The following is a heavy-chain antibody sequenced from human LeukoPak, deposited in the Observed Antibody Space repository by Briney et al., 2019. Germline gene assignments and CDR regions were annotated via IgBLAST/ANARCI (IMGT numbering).Heavy chain of an antibody. J-gene: IGHJ4*02. CDR1: GFTLNSYW. CDR3: VRERFYFDSSGYSGASTL. V-gene: IGHV3-7*01. D-gene: IGHD3-22*01. CDR2: IKQDGSEK. Sequence: PGGSLRLSCAASGFTLNSYWMSWVRQAPGKGLEWVADIKQDGSEKYYVDSVKGRFTISRDNAKNSLYLQMNSLRAEDTAVYYCVRERFYFDSSGYSGASTLWGQGALVTVSS.